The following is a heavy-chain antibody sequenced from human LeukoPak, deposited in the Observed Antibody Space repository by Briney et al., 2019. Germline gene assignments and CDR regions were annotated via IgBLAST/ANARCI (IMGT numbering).Heavy chain of an antibody. CDR3: ARDVALRGDNWFDP. CDR2: ISSSSSYI. Sequence: GGSLTLSCAASGFTFSSYSMNWVRQAPGKGLEWVSSISSSSSYIYYADSVKGRFTISRDNVKNSLYLQMNSLRAEDAAVYYCARDVALRGDNWFDPWGQGTLVTVSS. J-gene: IGHJ5*02. CDR1: GFTFSSYS. V-gene: IGHV3-21*01. D-gene: IGHD2-15*01.